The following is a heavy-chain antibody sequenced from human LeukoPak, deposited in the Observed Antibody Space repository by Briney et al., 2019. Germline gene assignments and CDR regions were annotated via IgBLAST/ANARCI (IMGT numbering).Heavy chain of an antibody. CDR2: ISYDGHNK. Sequence: GKSVRLSCAASGFTFSSSGMHWVRQAPGKGLEWVAVISYDGHNKYYTDSVKGRFTVSRDNSNNTLDLQMNSLRTEDTAMYYCARSYNSAWLDYWGQGTLVTVSS. CDR3: ARSYNSAWLDY. V-gene: IGHV3-30*03. CDR1: GFTFSSSG. D-gene: IGHD6-19*01. J-gene: IGHJ4*02.